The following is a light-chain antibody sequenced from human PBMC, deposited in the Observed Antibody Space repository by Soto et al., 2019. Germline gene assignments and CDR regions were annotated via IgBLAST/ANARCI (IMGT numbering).Light chain of an antibody. CDR2: KAS. V-gene: IGKV1-5*03. Sequence: DIQMTQSPSTLPASVGDRVTITCRANQSISTWLAWYQQKPGKAPNLLIYKASRLETGVPSRFSGSGSGTEFTLTISSLQPEDFATYYCQQLHSYPHTFGQGTRLEIK. CDR3: QQLHSYPHT. CDR1: QSISTW. J-gene: IGKJ5*01.